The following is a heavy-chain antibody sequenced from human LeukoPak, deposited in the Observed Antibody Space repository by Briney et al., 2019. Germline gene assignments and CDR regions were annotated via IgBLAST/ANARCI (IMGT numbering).Heavy chain of an antibody. J-gene: IGHJ6*02. CDR2: INAGNGNT. CDR1: GYTFTSYA. CDR3: ARDRGPAYYDFWSGYFDYYYGMDV. D-gene: IGHD3-3*01. Sequence: ASVKVSCKASGYTFTSYAMHWVRQAPGQRLEWMGWINAGNGNTKYSQKFQGRVTMTEDTSTDTAYMELSSLRSDDTAVYYCARDRGPAYYDFWSGYFDYYYGMDVWGQGTTVTVSS. V-gene: IGHV1-3*01.